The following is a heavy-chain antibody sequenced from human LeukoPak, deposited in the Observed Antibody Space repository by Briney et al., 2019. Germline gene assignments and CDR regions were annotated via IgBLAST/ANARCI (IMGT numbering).Heavy chain of an antibody. CDR3: ARDRGGRTGLDD. CDR1: GFTFSDYN. CDR2: ISSSSTYI. V-gene: IGHV3-21*01. D-gene: IGHD2-15*01. J-gene: IGHJ4*02. Sequence: GGSLRLSCAASGFTFSDYNMNWVRQAPGKGLEWVSVISSSSTYIYYADSVKGRFTISRDNAENSLYLQMNSLRAEDTAVYYCARDRGGRTGLDDWGQGTLVTVSS.